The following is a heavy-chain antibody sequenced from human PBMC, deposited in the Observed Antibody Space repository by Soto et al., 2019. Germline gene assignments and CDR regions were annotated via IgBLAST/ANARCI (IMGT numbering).Heavy chain of an antibody. D-gene: IGHD2-15*01. J-gene: IGHJ4*02. Sequence: QVQLQQWGAGLLKPSETLSLTCAVYGGSFSGYYWSWIRQPPGKGLEWIGEINHSGSTNYNPSLKSRVTISVDTSKNQFSLKLSSVTAADTAVYYCARGGRYCSGGSCYPYYFDYWGQGTLVTVSS. CDR3: ARGGRYCSGGSCYPYYFDY. CDR2: INHSGST. V-gene: IGHV4-34*01. CDR1: GGSFSGYY.